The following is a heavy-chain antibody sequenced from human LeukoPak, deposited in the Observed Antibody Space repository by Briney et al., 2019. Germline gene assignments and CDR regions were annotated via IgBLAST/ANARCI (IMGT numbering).Heavy chain of an antibody. CDR2: IYYSGST. CDR3: ARADVGGGYDSNY. Sequence: SETLSLTCTVSGVSISSGDYYWRWIRQPPGKGLEWIGYIYYSGSTYYNPSLKSRVTISVDTSKNQFSLKLSSVTAADTAVYYCARADVGGGYDSNYWGQGTLVTVSS. CDR1: GVSISSGDYY. D-gene: IGHD5-12*01. V-gene: IGHV4-30-4*01. J-gene: IGHJ4*02.